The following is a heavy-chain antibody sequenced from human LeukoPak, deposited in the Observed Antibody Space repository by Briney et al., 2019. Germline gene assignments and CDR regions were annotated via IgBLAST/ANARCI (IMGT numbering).Heavy chain of an antibody. V-gene: IGHV3-20*04. D-gene: IGHD5-24*01. J-gene: IGHJ6*03. CDR3: AKPHGLIYYYYYMDV. CDR2: INYNGGST. CDR1: GFTFDDYG. Sequence: GGSLRLSCAASGFTFDDYGMSWVRQAPGKGLEWVSGINYNGGSTSYADSVKGRFTISRDNSKNTLYLQMNSLRAEDTAVYYCAKPHGLIYYYYYMDVWGKGTTVTVSS.